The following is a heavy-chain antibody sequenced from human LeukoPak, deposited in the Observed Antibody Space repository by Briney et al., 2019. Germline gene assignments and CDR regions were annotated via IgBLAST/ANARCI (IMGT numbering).Heavy chain of an antibody. D-gene: IGHD2-2*02. V-gene: IGHV4-4*07. CDR3: ARGLNVGFCSSTSCYIWFDP. CDR2: IYTSGST. Sequence: SETLSLTCTVSGGSISSYYWNWIRQPAGKELEWIGHIYTSGSTNYNPSLKSRVTMSIDTSKDQFSLKLSSVTAADTAVYYCARGLNVGFCSSTSCYIWFDPWGQGTLVTVSS. CDR1: GGSISSYY. J-gene: IGHJ5*02.